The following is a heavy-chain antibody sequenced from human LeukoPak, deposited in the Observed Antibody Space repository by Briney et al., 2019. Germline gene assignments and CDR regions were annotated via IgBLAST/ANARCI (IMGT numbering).Heavy chain of an antibody. D-gene: IGHD6-6*01. V-gene: IGHV4-39*07. CDR2: IFYSGST. J-gene: IGHJ4*02. Sequence: SETLSLTRTVSGGSISTSNYYWGWIRQPPGKGLEWIGNIFYSGSTYYSPSLKSRVTISVDTSKNQFSLNLTSVTAADTAVYYCARAMSIAARLQTIFDYWGQGTLVTVSS. CDR1: GGSISTSNYY. CDR3: ARAMSIAARLQTIFDY.